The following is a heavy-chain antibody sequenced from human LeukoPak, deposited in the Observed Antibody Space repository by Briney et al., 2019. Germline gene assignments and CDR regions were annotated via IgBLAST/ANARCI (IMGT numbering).Heavy chain of an antibody. D-gene: IGHD4-17*01. J-gene: IGHJ4*02. CDR1: GFTFNTYG. CDR2: ISGSGGST. V-gene: IGHV3-23*01. Sequence: GGSLRLSCAASGFTFNTYGMSWVRQAPGKGLEWVSGISGSGGSTYYADSVKGRFTISRDNSKNTLYLQMNSLRAEDTAVYYCASDGDYALVCFDYWGQGTLVTVSS. CDR3: ASDGDYALVCFDY.